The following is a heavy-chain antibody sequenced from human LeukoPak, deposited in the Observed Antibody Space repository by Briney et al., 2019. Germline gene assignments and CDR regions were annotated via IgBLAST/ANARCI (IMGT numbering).Heavy chain of an antibody. CDR1: GFTFSSYA. V-gene: IGHV3-23*01. D-gene: IGHD5-24*01. CDR2: ISGSGGST. J-gene: IGHJ4*02. Sequence: LPGGSLRLSCAASGFTFSSYAMSWVRQAPGKGLEWVSAISGSGGSTYYADSVKGRFTISRDNSKNTLYLQMNSLRAEDTAVYYCANYPRRDGYGAHWGQGTLVTVSS. CDR3: ANYPRRDGYGAH.